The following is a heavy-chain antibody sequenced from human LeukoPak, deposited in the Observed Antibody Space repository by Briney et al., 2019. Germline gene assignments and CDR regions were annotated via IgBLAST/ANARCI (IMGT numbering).Heavy chain of an antibody. CDR2: ISASGHYI. Sequence: PGGSLRLSCEASGFTFRSFAMSWVRQAPGKGLEWLSGISASGHYIYQADSVKGRFTISRDNSKNTLYIEINSLRVEDTAVYYCARDGSWGDYQFYLYMDVWGKGTTVTVSS. D-gene: IGHD2-2*01. CDR1: GFTFRSFA. CDR3: ARDGSWGDYQFYLYMDV. V-gene: IGHV3-23*01. J-gene: IGHJ6*03.